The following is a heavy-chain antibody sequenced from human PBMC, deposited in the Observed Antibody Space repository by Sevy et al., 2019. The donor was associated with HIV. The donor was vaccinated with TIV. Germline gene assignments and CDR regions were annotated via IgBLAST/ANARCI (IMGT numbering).Heavy chain of an antibody. J-gene: IGHJ3*02. D-gene: IGHD3-10*01. CDR2: TDYRSNWYN. CDR1: GDSVSSYSAA. Sequence: SQTLSLTCAISGDSVSSYSAAWNWIRQSPSRGLEWLGRTDYRSNWYNDYPVSVKSRITINADTSKNQFSLQLNSVTPEDTAVYYCARDRRFLYSGSYYMDDVLDIWGHGTMVTVSS. CDR3: ARDRRFLYSGSYYMDDVLDI. V-gene: IGHV6-1*01.